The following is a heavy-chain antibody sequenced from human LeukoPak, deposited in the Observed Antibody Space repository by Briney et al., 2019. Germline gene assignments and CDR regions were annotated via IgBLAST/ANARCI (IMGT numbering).Heavy chain of an antibody. V-gene: IGHV3-9*01. D-gene: IGHD6-13*01. CDR2: ISWNSGSI. CDR1: GFTFDDYA. Sequence: PGGSLRLSCAASGFTFDDYAMHWVRQAPGKGLEWVSGISWNSGSIGYADSVKGRFTISRDNAKNSLYLQMNSLRAEDTALYYCAGLGYSSSWADYWGQGTLVTVSS. J-gene: IGHJ4*02. CDR3: AGLGYSSSWADY.